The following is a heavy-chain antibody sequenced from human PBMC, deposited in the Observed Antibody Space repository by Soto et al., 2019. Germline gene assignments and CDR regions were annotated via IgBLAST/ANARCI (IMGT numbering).Heavy chain of an antibody. J-gene: IGHJ4*02. CDR2: IYLSGTT. CDR3: AREGDDVLRFLEWLSDGGRYFDY. CDR1: GYSISSGYY. Sequence: SETLSLTCAVSGYSISSGYYWGWIRQPPGKGLEWIGTIYLSGTTYYNPSLKSRVTISVDTSKNQFSLKLSSVTAADTAVYYCAREGDDVLRFLEWLSDGGRYFDYWGQGTLVTVS. D-gene: IGHD3-3*01. V-gene: IGHV4-38-2*02.